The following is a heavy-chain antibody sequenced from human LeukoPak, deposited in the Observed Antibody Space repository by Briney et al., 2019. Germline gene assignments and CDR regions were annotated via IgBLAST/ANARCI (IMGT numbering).Heavy chain of an antibody. CDR3: ARRGSVSSLDF. CDR1: GVSISNYY. V-gene: IGHV4-59*08. J-gene: IGHJ4*02. CDR2: IYYSGST. D-gene: IGHD3-16*01. Sequence: PSETLSLTCTVSGVSISNYYWSWIRQPPGKGLEWIGYIYYSGSTNYNPSLKSRVTISVDTSKNQFSLKLSSVTAADTAVYYCARRGSVSSLDFWGQGTLVIVSS.